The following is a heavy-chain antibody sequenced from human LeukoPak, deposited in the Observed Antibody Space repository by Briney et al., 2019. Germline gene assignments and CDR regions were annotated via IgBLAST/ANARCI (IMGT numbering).Heavy chain of an antibody. D-gene: IGHD3-22*01. Sequence: SVTVSCKXSXYTFTGYYMHWVRQAPGQGLEWMGWINPNSGGTNYAQKFQGRVTTTRDTSISTAYMELSRLRSDDTAVYYCARDHLRNYYDSSGYPHWFDPWGQGTLVTVSS. CDR3: ARDHLRNYYDSSGYPHWFDP. CDR2: INPNSGGT. J-gene: IGHJ5*02. CDR1: XYTFTGYY. V-gene: IGHV1-2*02.